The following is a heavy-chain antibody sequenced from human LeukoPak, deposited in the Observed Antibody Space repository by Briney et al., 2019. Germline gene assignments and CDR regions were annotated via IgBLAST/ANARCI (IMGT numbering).Heavy chain of an antibody. Sequence: GGSLRLSCAASGFTFSSYSMNWVRQAPGKGLEWVSYISSTGSTIYYADSVKGRFTISRDNAKSSLYLQMNSLRAEDTAVYYCARGGGGGYCNSISCYPFDYWGQGILVTVSS. J-gene: IGHJ4*02. CDR1: GFTFSSYS. V-gene: IGHV3-48*04. D-gene: IGHD2-2*01. CDR3: ARGGGGGYCNSISCYPFDY. CDR2: ISSTGSTI.